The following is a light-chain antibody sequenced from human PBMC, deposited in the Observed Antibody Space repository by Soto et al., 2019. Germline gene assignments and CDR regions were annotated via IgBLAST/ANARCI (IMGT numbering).Light chain of an antibody. J-gene: IGLJ1*01. CDR1: SSNIGSNT. CDR3: AAWDDSLNGYV. V-gene: IGLV1-44*01. Sequence: YALTEPPATSGTPGQRVTISCSGSSSNIGSNTVNWYQHLPGTAPKLLIYSNTQRPSGVPDRFSGSKSGTSASLAVSGLQSEDEADYYCAAWDDSLNGYVFGTGTKVTVL. CDR2: SNT.